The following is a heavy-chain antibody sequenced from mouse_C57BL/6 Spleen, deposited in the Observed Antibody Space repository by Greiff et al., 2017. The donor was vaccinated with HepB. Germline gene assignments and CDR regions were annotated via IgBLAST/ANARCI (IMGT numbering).Heavy chain of an antibody. CDR2: IWTGGGT. CDR1: GFSLTSYA. J-gene: IGHJ4*01. CDR3: ARGDYYGSSFLYYAMDY. V-gene: IGHV2-9-1*01. D-gene: IGHD1-1*01. Sequence: VQLQESGPGLVAPSQSLSITCTVSGFSLTSYAISWVRQPPGKGLEWLGVIWTGGGTNYNSALKSRLSISKDNSKSQVFLKMNSLQTDDTARYYCARGDYYGSSFLYYAMDYWGQGTSVTVSS.